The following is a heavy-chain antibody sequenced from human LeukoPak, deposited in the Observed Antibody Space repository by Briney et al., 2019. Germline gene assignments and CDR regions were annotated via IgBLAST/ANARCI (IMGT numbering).Heavy chain of an antibody. Sequence: GGSLRLSCAASGFTFSSYWMHWVRQTPGKGLVWVSRFNSDGNSTGYADSVKGRFTISRDNAKNSLYLQMNSLRAEDTAVYYCARGYSSSWHHYYYYMDVWGKGTTVTVSS. J-gene: IGHJ6*03. CDR3: ARGYSSSWHHYYYYMDV. V-gene: IGHV3-74*01. CDR1: GFTFSSYW. D-gene: IGHD6-13*01. CDR2: FNSDGNST.